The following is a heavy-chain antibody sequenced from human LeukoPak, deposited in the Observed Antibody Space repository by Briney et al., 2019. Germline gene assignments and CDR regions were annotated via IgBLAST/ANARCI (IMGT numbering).Heavy chain of an antibody. J-gene: IGHJ4*02. V-gene: IGHV3-23*01. Sequence: PGGSLTLSCAPSGLTLSTLAMIWVRHPPGGGGEGVSATRGRGGRTYYADSVKGRFTISRDNSKNTLYLQMNSVRAEGTAVYYCAKWMQLESIDYWGQGTLVTVSS. D-gene: IGHD1-1*01. CDR1: GLTLSTLA. CDR3: AKWMQLESIDY. CDR2: TRGRGGRT.